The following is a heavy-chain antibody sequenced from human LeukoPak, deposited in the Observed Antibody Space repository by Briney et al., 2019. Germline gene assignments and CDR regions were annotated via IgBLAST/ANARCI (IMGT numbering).Heavy chain of an antibody. J-gene: IGHJ4*02. Sequence: ASVKVSCKASGYTFTSYGTSWVRQAPGQGLEWMGWISGNNGNTNYAQKLQGRVTMTTDTSTSTAYVELRSLRSDDTALYYCARVRVNYVWGNYPVDYWGQGTLVTVSS. V-gene: IGHV1-18*01. CDR3: ARVRVNYVWGNYPVDY. D-gene: IGHD3-16*02. CDR1: GYTFTSYG. CDR2: ISGNNGNT.